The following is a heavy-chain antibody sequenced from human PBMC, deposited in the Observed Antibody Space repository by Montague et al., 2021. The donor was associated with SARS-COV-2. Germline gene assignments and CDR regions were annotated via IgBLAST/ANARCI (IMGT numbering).Heavy chain of an antibody. D-gene: IGHD5-24*01. CDR1: GGSFGDDH. CDR2: IKQSGST. CDR3: ARDGYNAHQNYWYFDL. Sequence: SETLSLTCGVYGGSFGDDHWSWIRQPPGKGLEWIGDIKQSGSTNYNPSLKSRVTISVDTSKNQFSLKLSSVTAADTAVYYCARDGYNAHQNYWYFDLWGRGTLVTVSS. V-gene: IGHV4-34*01. J-gene: IGHJ2*01.